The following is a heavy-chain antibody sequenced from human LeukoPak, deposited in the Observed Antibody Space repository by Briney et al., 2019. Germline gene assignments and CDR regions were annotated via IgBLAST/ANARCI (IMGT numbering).Heavy chain of an antibody. D-gene: IGHD4-23*01. CDR1: GYTFTSYY. V-gene: IGHV1-69*13. J-gene: IGHJ4*02. CDR3: ARGWLAETTVVTPYNY. Sequence: SVKVSCKASGYTFTSYYMHWVRQAPGQGLEWMGGITPIFGTANYAQKFQGRVTITAVESMSTAYMELSSLGSEDTAVYYCARGWLAETTVVTPYNYWGQGTLVTVSS. CDR2: ITPIFGTA.